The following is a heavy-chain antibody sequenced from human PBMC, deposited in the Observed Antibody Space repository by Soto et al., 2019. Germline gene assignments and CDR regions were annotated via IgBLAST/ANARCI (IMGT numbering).Heavy chain of an antibody. V-gene: IGHV3-66*01. Sequence: VQLVESGGGLVQPGGSLRLSCAASGFTVSSNYMSWVRQAPGKGLEWVSVIYSGGYTYHADSVKGRFTISRDNSKNTLYLQANNLRAEDTAVYYCAREHYDILTGYYKFDYWGQGTLVTVSS. CDR2: IYSGGYT. J-gene: IGHJ4*02. CDR1: GFTVSSNY. CDR3: AREHYDILTGYYKFDY. D-gene: IGHD3-9*01.